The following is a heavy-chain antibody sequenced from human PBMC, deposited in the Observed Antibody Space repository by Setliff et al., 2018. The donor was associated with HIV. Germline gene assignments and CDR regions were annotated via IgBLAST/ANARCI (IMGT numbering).Heavy chain of an antibody. Sequence: LSLTCAVYGGSFSGYYWSWIRQPPGKGLEWIGEINHSGSTNYNPSLKSRVTISLDTSKNQSSLRLISVTAADTAVYYCAKVAVTGYCSTTSCQNWFDPWGQGTPVTVSS. V-gene: IGHV4-34*01. D-gene: IGHD2-2*01. J-gene: IGHJ5*02. CDR3: AKVAVTGYCSTTSCQNWFDP. CDR2: INHSGST. CDR1: GGSFSGYY.